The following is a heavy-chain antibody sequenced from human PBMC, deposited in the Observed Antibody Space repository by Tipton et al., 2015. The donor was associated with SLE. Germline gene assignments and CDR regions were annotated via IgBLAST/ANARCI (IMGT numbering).Heavy chain of an antibody. CDR3: ARELVDIVATNTRWFYGMDV. V-gene: IGHV3-74*01. Sequence: SLRLSCAASGFTFSSYSMNWVRQAPGKGLVWVSHINGDGSSTSYADSVKGRFTISRDNAKNSLYLQMNSLRAEDTGVYYCARELVDIVATNTRWFYGMDVWGRGTTVTVSS. D-gene: IGHD5-12*01. J-gene: IGHJ6*02. CDR1: GFTFSSYS. CDR2: INGDGSST.